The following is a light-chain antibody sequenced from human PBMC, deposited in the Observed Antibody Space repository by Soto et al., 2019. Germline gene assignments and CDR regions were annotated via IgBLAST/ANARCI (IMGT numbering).Light chain of an antibody. CDR1: QHVDRY. CDR3: QQSSNIPWT. Sequence: DIHMTQSPSSLSASVGDIVTITCRTSQHVDRYLSWYQQIPGRAPKLLIYSASSLVSGVPPRFRGSASGTEFTLSISSLQREDFATYFCQQSSNIPWTFGQGTKVDIK. V-gene: IGKV1-39*01. J-gene: IGKJ1*01. CDR2: SAS.